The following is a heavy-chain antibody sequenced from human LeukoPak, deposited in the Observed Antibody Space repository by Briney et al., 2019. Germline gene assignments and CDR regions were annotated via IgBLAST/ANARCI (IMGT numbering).Heavy chain of an antibody. V-gene: IGHV1-46*01. CDR1: GGTFISYA. CDR3: ARDQEGFDY. J-gene: IGHJ4*02. CDR2: IYPRDGST. Sequence: ASVTVSCKASGGTFISYAISWVRQAPGQGLEWMGMIYPRDGSTSYAQKFQGRVTVTRDTSTSTVHMELSGLRSEDTAVYYCARDQEGFDYWGQGTLVTVSS.